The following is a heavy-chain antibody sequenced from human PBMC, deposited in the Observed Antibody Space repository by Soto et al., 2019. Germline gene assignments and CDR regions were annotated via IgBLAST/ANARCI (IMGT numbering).Heavy chain of an antibody. D-gene: IGHD2-2*01. CDR3: ASLEMGYCISTSCTAPFDY. V-gene: IGHV1-69*13. J-gene: IGHJ4*02. Sequence: SVKVSCKASGGTFSSYAISWVRQAPGQGLEWMGGIIPIFGTANYAQKFQGRVTITADESTSTAYMELSSLRSEDTAVYYCASLEMGYCISTSCTAPFDYWGQGTPVTVSS. CDR1: GGTFSSYA. CDR2: IIPIFGTA.